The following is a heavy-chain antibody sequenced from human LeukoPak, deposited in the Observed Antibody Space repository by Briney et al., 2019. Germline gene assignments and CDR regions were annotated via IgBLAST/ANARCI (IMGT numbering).Heavy chain of an antibody. J-gene: IGHJ4*02. V-gene: IGHV4-59*01. CDR2: MHYSGDT. D-gene: IGHD1-1*01. CDR1: GGSISSFF. CDR3: ARDLELERNRWNYFES. Sequence: PSETLSLTCTVSGGSISSFFWSWIRQPPGKGLEWIGSMHYSGDTKSNPSLKSRVSLSIDTSNQQFSLRLSSVTAADTAVYYCARDLELERNRWNYFESWGQGTLVTVSS.